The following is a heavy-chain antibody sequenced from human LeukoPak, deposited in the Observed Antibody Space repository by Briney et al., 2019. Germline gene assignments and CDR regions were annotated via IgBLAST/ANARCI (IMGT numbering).Heavy chain of an antibody. J-gene: IGHJ4*02. CDR2: ISAYNGNT. Sequence: GASVKVSCKASGYTFTSYGISWVRQAPGQGLEWMGWISAYNGNTNYAQKLQGRVTMTTDTSTSTAYMELRSLRSDDTAVYYCARDEYGSGSNHYFDYWGQGTLVTVSS. D-gene: IGHD3-10*01. V-gene: IGHV1-18*01. CDR3: ARDEYGSGSNHYFDY. CDR1: GYTFTSYG.